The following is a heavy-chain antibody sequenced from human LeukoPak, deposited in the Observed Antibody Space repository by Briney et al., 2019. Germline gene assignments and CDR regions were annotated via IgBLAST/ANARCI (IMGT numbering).Heavy chain of an antibody. V-gene: IGHV3-48*03. CDR2: ISSSGSTI. J-gene: IGHJ3*02. CDR3: ARDREYSSSWNDAFDI. CDR1: GFTFSSYE. D-gene: IGHD6-13*01. Sequence: PGGSLRLSCAASGFTFSSYEMNWVRQAPGKGREWVSYISSSGSTIYYADSVKGRFTISRDNAKNSLYLQMNSLRAEDTAVYYCARDREYSSSWNDAFDIWGQGTMVTVSS.